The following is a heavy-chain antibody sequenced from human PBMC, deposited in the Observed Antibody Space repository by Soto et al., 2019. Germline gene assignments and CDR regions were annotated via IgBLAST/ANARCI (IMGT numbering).Heavy chain of an antibody. CDR2: IYYSGST. D-gene: IGHD2-21*01. Sequence: QVQLQESGPGLVKPSQTLSLICTVSGGSISNGGYYWSWIRQHPGKGLEWIGYIYYSGSTYYNPSIKSRVTISVDTSKNQFSLKLSSVTAADTAVYYCAREVEMATEGYYFDYWGQGTLVTVSS. CDR3: AREVEMATEGYYFDY. J-gene: IGHJ4*02. V-gene: IGHV4-31*03. CDR1: GGSISNGGYY.